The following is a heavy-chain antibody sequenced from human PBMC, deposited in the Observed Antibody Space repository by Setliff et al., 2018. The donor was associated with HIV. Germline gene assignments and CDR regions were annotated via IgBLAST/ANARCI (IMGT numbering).Heavy chain of an antibody. V-gene: IGHV1-24*01. CDR3: ARGDPRRGYSYGPEYMDV. CDR1: GHTLTELS. J-gene: IGHJ6*03. CDR2: FDPEDAET. Sequence: ASVKVSCKVSGHTLTELSMHWVRQAPGKGLEWMGGFDPEDAETIYAQKFQGRVTMTRNTSISTAYMELSSLTSEDTAVYYCARGDPRRGYSYGPEYMDVWGKGTTVTVSS. D-gene: IGHD5-18*01.